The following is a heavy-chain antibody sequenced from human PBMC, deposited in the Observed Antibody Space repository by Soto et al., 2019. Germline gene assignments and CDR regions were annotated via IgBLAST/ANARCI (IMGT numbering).Heavy chain of an antibody. CDR3: AAPGNYGASQGGLDY. V-gene: IGHV1-58*01. Sequence: QMRLVQSGPEVKKPGTTVKVSCQASGFTFTSSAVQWVRQARGQRLEWIGWIVVGSGNTNYAQKFQERVTITRDMSTSTAYMELSSLRSEDTAVYYCAAPGNYGASQGGLDYWGQGTLVTVSS. J-gene: IGHJ4*02. CDR1: GFTFTSSA. D-gene: IGHD4-17*01. CDR2: IVVGSGNT.